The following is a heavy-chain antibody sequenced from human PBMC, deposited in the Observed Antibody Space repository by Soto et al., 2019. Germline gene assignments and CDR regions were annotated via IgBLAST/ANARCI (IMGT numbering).Heavy chain of an antibody. V-gene: IGHV7-4-1*01. CDR1: GYTFPNFA. CDR3: AREYFDSRGSSIGFDN. D-gene: IGHD3-22*01. CDR2: IDTNNGRP. Sequence: QVQLVQSGSALKKPGASVKVSCKGSGYTFPNFALNWVRQAPGQGLEWMGWIDTNNGRPTYAEDFTGRFVFSMDITVNTADLHISSLGAEDTGVYYCAREYFDSRGSSIGFDNWGQGALVTVSS. J-gene: IGHJ4*02.